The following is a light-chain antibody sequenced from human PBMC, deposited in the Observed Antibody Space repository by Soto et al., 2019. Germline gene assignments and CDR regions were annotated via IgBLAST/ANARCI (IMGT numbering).Light chain of an antibody. CDR3: QQRNSWPLT. CDR1: QSVSSY. Sequence: EIGLTQSPATLSLSPGERATLSCRASQSVSSYLAWYQQKPGQAPRLLIYDASNRATGIPARFSGSGSGTDFTLTISSLEPEDFAVYYCQQRNSWPLTFGGGTKVEIK. V-gene: IGKV3-11*01. J-gene: IGKJ4*01. CDR2: DAS.